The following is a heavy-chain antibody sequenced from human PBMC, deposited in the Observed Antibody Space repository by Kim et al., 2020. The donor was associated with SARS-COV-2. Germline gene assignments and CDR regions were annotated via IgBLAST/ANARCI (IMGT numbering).Heavy chain of an antibody. CDR2: IRSKANSYAT. J-gene: IGHJ4*02. CDR1: GFTFSGSA. V-gene: IGHV3-73*01. Sequence: GGSLRLSCAASGFTFSGSAMHWVRQASGKGLEWVGRIRSKANSYATAYAASVKGRFTISRDDSKNTAYLQMNSLKTEDTAVYYCTRRGPSTGGFDYWGQGTLVTVSS. CDR3: TRRGPSTGGFDY. D-gene: IGHD1-26*01.